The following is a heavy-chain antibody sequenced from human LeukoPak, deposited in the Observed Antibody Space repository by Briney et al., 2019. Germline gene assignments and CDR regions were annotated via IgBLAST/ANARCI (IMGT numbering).Heavy chain of an antibody. Sequence: SETLSLTCAVYGGSFSGYYWSWIRQPPGKGLEWIGEINHSGSTNYNPSLKSRVTISVDTSKNQFSLKLSSVTAADTAVYYCARGPYSGHTFNIWGQGTMVTVSS. CDR1: GGSFSGYY. CDR3: ARGPYSGHTFNI. D-gene: IGHD5-12*01. V-gene: IGHV4-34*01. CDR2: INHSGST. J-gene: IGHJ3*02.